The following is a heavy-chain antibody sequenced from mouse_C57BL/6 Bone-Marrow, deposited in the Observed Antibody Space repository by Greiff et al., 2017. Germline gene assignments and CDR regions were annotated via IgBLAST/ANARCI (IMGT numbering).Heavy chain of an antibody. D-gene: IGHD1-1*02. V-gene: IGHV1-7*01. Sequence: VQLQQSGAELAKPGASVKLSCKASGYTFTSYWMHWVKQRPGQGLAWIGYINPSSGYTKYNQKFKDKATLTAAKSSSTAYMQLSSLTYEDSAVYYCARVLSYLHYWGQGTSVTVSS. CDR1: GYTFTSYW. CDR2: INPSSGYT. CDR3: ARVLSYLHY. J-gene: IGHJ4*01.